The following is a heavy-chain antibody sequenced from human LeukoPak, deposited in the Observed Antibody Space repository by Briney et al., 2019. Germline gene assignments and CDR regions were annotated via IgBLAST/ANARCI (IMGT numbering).Heavy chain of an antibody. V-gene: IGHV3-23*01. J-gene: IGHJ4*02. Sequence: PGGSLSFSCAASGFTFSSYALSWVSQAPGKGLEWVLAISGSGGSTYYADSVKGRFTISRDNSKNTLYLQMNSLRAEDTAVYYCAKDWSLWEQQLSHWGQGTLVTVSS. CDR1: GFTFSSYA. CDR2: ISGSGGST. CDR3: AKDWSLWEQQLSH. D-gene: IGHD6-13*01.